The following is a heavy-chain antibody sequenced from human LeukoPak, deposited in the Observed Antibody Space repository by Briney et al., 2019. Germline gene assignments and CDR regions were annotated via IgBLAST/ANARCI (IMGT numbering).Heavy chain of an antibody. D-gene: IGHD3-3*01. V-gene: IGHV5-51*01. CDR1: GCSFTSYW. CDR2: IYPGDSDT. CDR3: ARHLSPYYDFWSGPSSGYMDV. J-gene: IGHJ6*03. Sequence: GESLKISCKGSGCSFTSYWIGWVRQMPGKGLEWMGIIYPGDSDTRYSPSFQGQVTISADKSISTAYLQWSSLKASDTAMYYCARHLSPYYDFWSGPSSGYMDVWGKGTTVTVSS.